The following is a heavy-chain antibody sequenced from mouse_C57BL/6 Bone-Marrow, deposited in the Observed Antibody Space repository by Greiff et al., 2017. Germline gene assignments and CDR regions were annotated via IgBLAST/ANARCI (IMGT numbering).Heavy chain of an antibody. V-gene: IGHV1-22*01. CDR1: GYTFTDYN. J-gene: IGHJ4*01. CDR2: INPNNGGT. CDR3: ANYNAMDY. D-gene: IGHD2-12*01. Sequence: EVQGVESGPELVKPGASVKMSCKASGYTFTDYNMHWVKQSHGKSLEWIGYINPNNGGTSYNQKFKGKATLTVNKSSSTAYMELRSLTSEDSAVYYCANYNAMDYWGQGTSVTVSS.